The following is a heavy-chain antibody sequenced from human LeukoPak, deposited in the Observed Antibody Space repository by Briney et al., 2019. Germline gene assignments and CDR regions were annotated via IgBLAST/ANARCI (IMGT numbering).Heavy chain of an antibody. CDR2: MNPNSGNT. J-gene: IGHJ5*02. CDR3: AKAGIVATMNADWFDP. V-gene: IGHV1-8*01. Sequence: GASVTVSFTASAYTFTIYDINWVRQAPGQGLEWMGWMNPNSGNTGYAQKFRGRVTMTRDTSISTAYMELSSLRSEDTAVYYRAKAGIVATMNADWFDPWGQGTLVTVSS. D-gene: IGHD5-12*01. CDR1: AYTFTIYD.